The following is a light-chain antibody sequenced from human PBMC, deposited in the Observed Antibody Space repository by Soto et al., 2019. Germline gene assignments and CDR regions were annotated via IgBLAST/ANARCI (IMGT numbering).Light chain of an antibody. CDR3: QQTYTIPIT. V-gene: IGKV1-39*01. CDR2: GAS. Sequence: DIRMTQSPSSLSASVGDRVTITCRASQRISTYLNWYQQRPGKAPKLLISGASSLQSGVPSRFSGSGSGTDFTLTISSLQPEDFTTYYCQQTYTIPITFGQGTRLEIK. CDR1: QRISTY. J-gene: IGKJ5*01.